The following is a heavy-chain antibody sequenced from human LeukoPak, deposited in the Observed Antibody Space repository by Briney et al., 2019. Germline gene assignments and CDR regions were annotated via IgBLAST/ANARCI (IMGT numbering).Heavy chain of an antibody. V-gene: IGHV3-33*01. J-gene: IGHJ4*02. CDR3: ARARVAGTFSFDY. CDR1: GITFSTYG. D-gene: IGHD6-19*01. Sequence: PGGSLRLSCAASGITFSTYGMHWVRQAPGKGLEWVAVIWYDGSNKYYADSVKGRFTISRDNSKNTLYLQMNSLRAGDTAVYYCARARVAGTFSFDYWGQGTLVTVSS. CDR2: IWYDGSNK.